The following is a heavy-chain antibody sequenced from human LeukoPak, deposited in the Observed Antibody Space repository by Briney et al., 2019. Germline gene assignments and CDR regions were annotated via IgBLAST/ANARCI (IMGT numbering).Heavy chain of an antibody. D-gene: IGHD2-15*01. V-gene: IGHV1-18*04. CDR1: GYIFSDYY. Sequence: ASVKVSCKASGYIFSDYYMHWVRQAPGQGLEWMGWINAYNGNTKYAQKFQGRVTMTTDTSTSTAYMELRSLRSDDTAVYYCARDVCSGGSCYSFDDPWGQGTLVTVSS. CDR2: INAYNGNT. CDR3: ARDVCSGGSCYSFDDP. J-gene: IGHJ5*02.